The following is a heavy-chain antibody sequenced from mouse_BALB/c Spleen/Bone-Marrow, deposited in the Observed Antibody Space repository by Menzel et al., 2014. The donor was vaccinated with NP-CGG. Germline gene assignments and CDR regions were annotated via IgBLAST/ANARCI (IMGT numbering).Heavy chain of an antibody. CDR2: IYPGGGYS. CDR3: ARWCDGYPFYGMDY. Sequence: VQLVESGAELVRPGTSVKISCKASGYTFTNNWLGWIKQRPGHGLEWIGDIYPGGGYSNYNEKFKGKVTLTADTSSSTAYMQLSSLTSEDSAVHFCARWCDGYPFYGMDYWGQGTSVTVSS. V-gene: IGHV1-63*02. D-gene: IGHD2-3*01. CDR1: GYTFTNNW. J-gene: IGHJ4*01.